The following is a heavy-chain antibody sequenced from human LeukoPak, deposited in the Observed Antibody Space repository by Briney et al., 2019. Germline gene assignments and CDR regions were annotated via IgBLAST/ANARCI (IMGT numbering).Heavy chain of an antibody. CDR3: AKSVQATAAQLFDY. D-gene: IGHD6-6*01. CDR1: GFTFSDYY. V-gene: IGHV3-11*01. CDR2: ISSSGSTI. Sequence: GGSLRLSCAASGFTFSDYYMSWIRQAPGKGLEWVSYISSSGSTIYYADSVKGRFTISRDNAKNTLYLQMNSLRAEDTAVYYCAKSVQATAAQLFDYWGQGTLVTVSS. J-gene: IGHJ4*02.